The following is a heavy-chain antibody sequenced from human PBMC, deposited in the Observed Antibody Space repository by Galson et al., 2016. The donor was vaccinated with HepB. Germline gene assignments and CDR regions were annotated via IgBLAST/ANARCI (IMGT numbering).Heavy chain of an antibody. Sequence: SETLSLTCTASGGSISNDYWSWIRQSPGKGLEWIGYISYTGRATYNPPLNGRVSISRDKSKNQVSLSLRSVTTADTAVYYCARVGIVHADHYIYGLDIWGQGTTVTVSS. CDR1: GGSISNDY. CDR3: ARVGIVHADHYIYGLDI. J-gene: IGHJ6*02. V-gene: IGHV4-59*01. CDR2: ISYTGRA. D-gene: IGHD1-14*01.